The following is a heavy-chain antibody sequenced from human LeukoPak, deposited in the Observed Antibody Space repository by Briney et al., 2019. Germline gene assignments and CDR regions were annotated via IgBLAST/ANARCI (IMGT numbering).Heavy chain of an antibody. Sequence: GGSLRLSCAASGFTFDDYGMSWVRQAPGKGLEXXGXXKSKTDGGTTDYAAPVKGRFTISRDDSKNTLYLQMNSLKTEDTAVYYCTTRGFWSGYPWFDPWGQGTLVTVSS. J-gene: IGHJ5*02. V-gene: IGHV3-15*01. D-gene: IGHD3-3*01. CDR2: XKSKTDGGTT. CDR3: TTRGFWSGYPWFDP. CDR1: GFTFDDYG.